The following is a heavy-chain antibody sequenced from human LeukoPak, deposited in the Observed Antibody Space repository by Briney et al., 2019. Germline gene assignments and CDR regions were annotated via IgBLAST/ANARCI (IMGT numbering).Heavy chain of an antibody. CDR1: GGTFSSYA. Sequence: ASVKVSCKASGGTFSSYAISWVRQAPGQGLEWMGWISAYNGNTNYAQKLQGRVTMTTDTSTSTAYMELRSLRSDDTAVYYCASGLTGYYNTFDYWGQGTLVTVSS. CDR2: ISAYNGNT. D-gene: IGHD3-9*01. J-gene: IGHJ4*02. CDR3: ASGLTGYYNTFDY. V-gene: IGHV1-18*01.